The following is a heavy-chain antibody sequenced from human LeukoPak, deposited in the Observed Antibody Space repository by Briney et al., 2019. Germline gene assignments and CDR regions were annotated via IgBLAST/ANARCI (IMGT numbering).Heavy chain of an antibody. Sequence: GGSLRLSCAVSGFTFSSYAMRWVRQAPGKGLEWVSAISENGGLSYYADSVRDRFTISRDNSRNTLYLQMNNLRVEDTAVYYCANYSCIGGTCYRYFDLWGQGTLVTVSS. CDR1: GFTFSSYA. D-gene: IGHD2-15*01. J-gene: IGHJ4*02. CDR3: ANYSCIGGTCYRYFDL. V-gene: IGHV3-23*01. CDR2: ISENGGLS.